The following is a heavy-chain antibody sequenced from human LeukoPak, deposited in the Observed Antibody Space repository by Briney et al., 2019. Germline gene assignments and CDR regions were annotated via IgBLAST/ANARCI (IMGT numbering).Heavy chain of an antibody. V-gene: IGHV4-59*01. CDR3: AGRIAVAGTSFDY. Sequence: SETLSLTCAVYGGSFSGYYWSWIRQPPGKGLEWIGYIYYSGSTNYNPSLKSRVTISVDTSKNQFSLKLSSVTAADTAVYYCAGRIAVAGTSFDYWGQGTLVTVSS. J-gene: IGHJ4*02. CDR2: IYYSGST. CDR1: GGSFSGYY. D-gene: IGHD6-19*01.